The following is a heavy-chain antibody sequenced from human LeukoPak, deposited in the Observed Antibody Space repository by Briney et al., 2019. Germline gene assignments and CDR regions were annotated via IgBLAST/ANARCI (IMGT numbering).Heavy chain of an antibody. J-gene: IGHJ6*02. D-gene: IGHD3-22*01. CDR2: IIPILGIA. Sequence: ASVKVSCKASGGTFSSYAISWVRQAPGQGLEWMGWIIPILGIANYAQKFQGRVTITADKSTSTAYMELSSLRSEDTAVYYCARDGRSYYDTYYYYGMDVWGQGTTVTVSS. CDR3: ARDGRSYYDTYYYYGMDV. V-gene: IGHV1-69*10. CDR1: GGTFSSYA.